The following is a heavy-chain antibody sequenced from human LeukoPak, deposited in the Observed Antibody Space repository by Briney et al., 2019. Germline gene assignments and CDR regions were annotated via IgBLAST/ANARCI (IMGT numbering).Heavy chain of an antibody. V-gene: IGHV4-39*01. J-gene: IGHJ4*02. Sequence: SETLSLTCTVSGGSISSSSYYWGWIRQPPGKGLEWIGSIYYSGSTYYNPSLKSRVTISVDTSKNQFSLKLSSVTAADTAVYYCARHFTEALYYDSSGYPLDYWGQGTMVTVSS. CDR3: ARHFTEALYYDSSGYPLDY. D-gene: IGHD3-22*01. CDR2: IYYSGST. CDR1: GGSISSSSYY.